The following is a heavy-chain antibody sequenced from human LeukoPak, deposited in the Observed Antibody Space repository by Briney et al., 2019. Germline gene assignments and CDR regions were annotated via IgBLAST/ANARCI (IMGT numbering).Heavy chain of an antibody. D-gene: IGHD3-3*01. Sequence: ASVKVSCKTSGYTFTRYHIHWVRQAPGQGLEWMGVINPSGGTTTYAQNYQGRGTMTRDTSTITVYIELSRLRSDDTAVYYCAREAIFGVVREYYFDYWGQGTLVTVS. J-gene: IGHJ4*02. CDR3: AREAIFGVVREYYFDY. V-gene: IGHV1-46*01. CDR2: INPSGGTT. CDR1: GYTFTRYH.